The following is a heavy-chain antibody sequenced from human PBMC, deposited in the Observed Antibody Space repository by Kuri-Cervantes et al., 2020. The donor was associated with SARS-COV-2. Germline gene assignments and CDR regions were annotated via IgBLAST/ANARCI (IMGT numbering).Heavy chain of an antibody. Sequence: SCAISGDSVSSDSAAWNWIRQSPSGGLEWLGRTYYRSKWYNDYAPSVKTRISITPDTSKNQFSVQLNSVTPEDTAVYYCARAGWSNFAIKAFDIWGQGTKVTVSS. J-gene: IGHJ3*02. CDR2: TYYRSKWYN. V-gene: IGHV6-1*01. CDR3: ARAGWSNFAIKAFDI. CDR1: GDSVSSDSAA. D-gene: IGHD3-3*02.